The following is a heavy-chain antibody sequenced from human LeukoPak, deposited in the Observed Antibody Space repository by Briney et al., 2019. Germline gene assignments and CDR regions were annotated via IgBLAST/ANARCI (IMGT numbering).Heavy chain of an antibody. V-gene: IGHV1-2*02. J-gene: IGHJ4*02. CDR1: GYTFTGYY. CDR3: ARVPGPYTTSRFDY. Sequence: ASVRVSCKTSGYTFTGYYLHWVRQAPGQGLEWMGRIDPDSGGTHYAQKFQVRVTVTRDTSITTVYMELSGLISDDTAVYYCARVPGPYTTSRFDYWGQGTLVTVSS. CDR2: IDPDSGGT. D-gene: IGHD2-2*02.